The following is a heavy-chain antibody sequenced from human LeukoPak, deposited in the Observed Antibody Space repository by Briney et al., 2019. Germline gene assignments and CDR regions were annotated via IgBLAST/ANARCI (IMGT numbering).Heavy chain of an antibody. CDR3: EVGFHLFDY. CDR1: GFAFSSYW. CDR2: INSDGSST. D-gene: IGHD2-2*01. Sequence: GGSLRLSCAASGFAFSSYWMHWVRQAPGKWRVWVSRINSDGSSTSYADSVKGRFTISRDNAKNTLYLQMNSLRAEDTAVYYCEVGFHLFDYWGQGTLVTVSS. J-gene: IGHJ4*02. V-gene: IGHV3-74*01.